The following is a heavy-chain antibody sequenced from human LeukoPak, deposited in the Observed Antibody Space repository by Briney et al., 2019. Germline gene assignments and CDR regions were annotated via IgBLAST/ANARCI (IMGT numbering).Heavy chain of an antibody. J-gene: IGHJ6*02. D-gene: IGHD2-2*03. CDR1: GFTFSSYA. Sequence: GGSLRLSCAASGFTFSSYAMHWVRQAPGKGLERVAVISYDGSNKYYADSVKGRFTISRDNSKNTLYLQMNSLRAEDTAVYYCARDDPLDIVVVNGMVVWGQGTTVTVSS. CDR3: ARDDPLDIVVVNGMVV. V-gene: IGHV3-30-3*01. CDR2: ISYDGSNK.